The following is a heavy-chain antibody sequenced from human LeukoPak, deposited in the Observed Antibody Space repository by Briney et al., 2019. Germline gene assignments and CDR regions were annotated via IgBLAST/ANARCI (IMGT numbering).Heavy chain of an antibody. CDR3: ARAVVDVVVAVNWFDP. J-gene: IGHJ5*02. CDR2: ISSSSSYI. V-gene: IGHV3-21*01. CDR1: GFTFSSYS. D-gene: IGHD2-15*01. Sequence: GGSLRLSCAASGFTFSSYSMNWVRQAPGKGLEWVSSISSSSSYIYYAGSVKGRFTISRDNAKNSLYLQMNSLRAEDTAVYYCARAVVDVVVAVNWFDPWGQGTLVTVSS.